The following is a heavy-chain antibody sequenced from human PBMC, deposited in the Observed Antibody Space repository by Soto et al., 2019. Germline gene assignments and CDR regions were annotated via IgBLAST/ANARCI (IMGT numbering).Heavy chain of an antibody. CDR2: IYYSGST. CDR1: GGSISSSSYY. CDR3: ARQVGATDDSCDP. J-gene: IGHJ5*02. D-gene: IGHD1-26*01. Sequence: QLQLQESGPGLVKPSETLSLTCTVSGGSISSSSYYWGWIRQPPGKGLEWIGSIYYSGSTYYNPRLKSRVTISIDPRKYQFSLKLGSVAAADTAGYYCARQVGATDDSCDPWGQGPLVTVSS. V-gene: IGHV4-39*01.